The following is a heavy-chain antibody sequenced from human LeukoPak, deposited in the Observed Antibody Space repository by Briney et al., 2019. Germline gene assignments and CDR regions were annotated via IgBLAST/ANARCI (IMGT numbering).Heavy chain of an antibody. Sequence: GGSLRLSCAASGFSFSSYRMNWVRQAPGKGLEWVASISSNNGYIYYADSVKGRFTVSRDNGENSLHLQMNSLRAEDAAVYYCARDLGTRKSIAFADWGQGTLVTVSS. V-gene: IGHV3-21*01. CDR1: GFSFSSYR. CDR3: ARDLGTRKSIAFAD. D-gene: IGHD6-6*01. J-gene: IGHJ4*02. CDR2: ISSNNGYI.